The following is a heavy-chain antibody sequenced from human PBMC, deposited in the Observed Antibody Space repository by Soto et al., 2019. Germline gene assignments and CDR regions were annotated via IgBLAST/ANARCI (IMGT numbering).Heavy chain of an antibody. CDR1: GSSISGSSYY. CDR2: VHYSGST. V-gene: IGHV4-39*01. Sequence: SETLSLTCTVSGSSISGSSYYWGWIRQPPGKGLECIGSVHYSGSTDYNPSLKSRVTISVDTSKNQFSLKLTSVTAADTAVYFCASFSGATYGDYGGGINYWGQGTLVTVSS. J-gene: IGHJ4*02. CDR3: ASFSGATYGDYGGGINY. D-gene: IGHD4-17*01.